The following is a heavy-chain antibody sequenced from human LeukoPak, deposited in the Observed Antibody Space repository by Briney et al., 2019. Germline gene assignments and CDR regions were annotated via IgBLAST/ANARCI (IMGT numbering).Heavy chain of an antibody. CDR3: ARHGTPRGYYDFWSGPTENWFDP. CDR2: IYYSGST. D-gene: IGHD3-3*01. V-gene: IGHV4-59*08. Sequence: SETLSLTCTVSGGSISSCYWSWIRQPPGKGLEWIGYIYYSGSTNYNPSLKSRVTISVDTSKNQFSLKLSSVTAADTAVYYCARHGTPRGYYDFWSGPTENWFDPWGQGTLVTVSS. CDR1: GGSISSCY. J-gene: IGHJ5*02.